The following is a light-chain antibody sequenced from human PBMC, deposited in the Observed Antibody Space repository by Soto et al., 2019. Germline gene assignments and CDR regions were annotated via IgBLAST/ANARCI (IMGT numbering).Light chain of an antibody. CDR3: QRYNDWPPWT. Sequence: DIQMTQSPSTLSGSVGDRVTITCRASQTISSWLAWYQQKPGKAPKLLIYKASTLKSGVPSRFSGSGSGTDFTLSISSLQSEDFAVYYCQRYNDWPPWTFGQGTKVDIK. J-gene: IGKJ1*01. CDR1: QTISSW. V-gene: IGKV1-5*03. CDR2: KAS.